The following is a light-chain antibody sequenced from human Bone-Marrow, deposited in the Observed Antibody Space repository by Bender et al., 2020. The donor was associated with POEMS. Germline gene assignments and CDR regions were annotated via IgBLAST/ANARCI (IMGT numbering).Light chain of an antibody. CDR3: CSYAGTSTPVV. J-gene: IGLJ2*01. Sequence: QSALTQPASVSGSPGQTITISCTGTSSDVGGFNYVSWYQQHPGKAPKLMIYEVIKRPSGVSNRFSGSKSGNTASLTISGLQAEDEADYYCCSYAGTSTPVVFGGGTKLTVL. CDR1: SSDVGGFNY. V-gene: IGLV2-23*02. CDR2: EVI.